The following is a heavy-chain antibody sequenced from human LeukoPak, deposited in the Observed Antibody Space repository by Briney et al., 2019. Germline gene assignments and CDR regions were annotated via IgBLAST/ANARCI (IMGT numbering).Heavy chain of an antibody. CDR3: ARTHSPSGYYYFFDY. V-gene: IGHV3-11*03. CDR1: GFTFSDHY. CDR2: ISSGNSYT. J-gene: IGHJ4*02. Sequence: GGSLRLSCAASGFTFSDHYMNWIRQTPGKGLEWVSYISSGNSYTDYADTVKGRFIISRDNAKNSLYLQMNSLRAEDTAVYYCARTHSPSGYYYFFDYWGQGTLVTVSS. D-gene: IGHD3-22*01.